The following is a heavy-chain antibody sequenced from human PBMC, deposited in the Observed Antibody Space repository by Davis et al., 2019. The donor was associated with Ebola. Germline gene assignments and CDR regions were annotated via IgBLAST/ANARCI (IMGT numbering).Heavy chain of an antibody. CDR2: INAGNGNT. V-gene: IGHV1-3*01. D-gene: IGHD6-13*01. CDR1: GYTFTSYA. CDR3: ARGGIAAAEKKDVWFDP. Sequence: ASVNVSCKASGYTFTSYAMHWVRQAPGQRLEWMGWINAGNGNTKYSQKFQGRVTITRDTSASTAYMELSSLRSEDTAVYYCARGGIAAAEKKDVWFDPWGQGTLVTVSS. J-gene: IGHJ5*02.